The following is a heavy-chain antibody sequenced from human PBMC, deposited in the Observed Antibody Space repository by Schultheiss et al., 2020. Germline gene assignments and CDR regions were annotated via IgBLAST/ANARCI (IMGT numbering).Heavy chain of an antibody. Sequence: SETLSLTCTVSGGSISSYYWSWIRQPPGKGLEWIGYIYYSGSTNYNPSLKSRVTISVDTSKNQFSLKLSSVTAADTAVYYCAREGTMIVVAIDYWGQGTLVTVSS. CDR1: GGSISSYY. V-gene: IGHV4-59*01. D-gene: IGHD3-22*01. CDR3: AREGTMIVVAIDY. CDR2: IYYSGST. J-gene: IGHJ4*02.